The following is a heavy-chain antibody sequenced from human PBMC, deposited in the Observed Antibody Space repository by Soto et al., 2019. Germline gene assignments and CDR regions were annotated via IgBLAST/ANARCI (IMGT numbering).Heavy chain of an antibody. V-gene: IGHV3-15*07. CDR3: TGFWSGYYPRYYYYGMDV. CDR2: IKSKTDGGTT. D-gene: IGHD3-3*01. CDR1: GFTFSNAW. J-gene: IGHJ6*02. Sequence: PGGSLRLSCAASGFTFSNAWMNWVRQAPGKGLEWVGRIKSKTDGGTTDYAAPVKGRFTISRDDSKNTLYLQMNSLKTEDTAVYYCTGFWSGYYPRYYYYGMDVWGQGTTVTVSS.